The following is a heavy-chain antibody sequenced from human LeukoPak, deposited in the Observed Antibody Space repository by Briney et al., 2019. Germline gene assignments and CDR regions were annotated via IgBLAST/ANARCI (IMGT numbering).Heavy chain of an antibody. J-gene: IGHJ4*02. Sequence: GGSLRLSCAASGNYWMHWVRQAPGKGLVWVSHINSDGSWTGYADSVKGRFTISKDNAENMVYLHMNSLRVDDTAVYYCVSFYETYWGRGTLVTVSS. CDR1: GNYW. CDR2: INSDGSWT. CDR3: VSFYETY. D-gene: IGHD2-2*01. V-gene: IGHV3-74*01.